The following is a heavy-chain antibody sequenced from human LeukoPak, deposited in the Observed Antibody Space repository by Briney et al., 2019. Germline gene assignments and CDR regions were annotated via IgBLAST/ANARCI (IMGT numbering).Heavy chain of an antibody. Sequence: GGSLRLSCAASGFNFNNYWMAWVRQTPGKGLEWLASIKQDGSEKYYVDSVKGRFTVSIDNADNLLYLQMNRLRAEDTAVFYCARSSSSSWFYAFDIWGKGTLVTVSA. CDR3: ARSSSSSWFYAFDI. V-gene: IGHV3-7*01. J-gene: IGHJ3*02. D-gene: IGHD6-13*01. CDR1: GFNFNNYW. CDR2: IKQDGSEK.